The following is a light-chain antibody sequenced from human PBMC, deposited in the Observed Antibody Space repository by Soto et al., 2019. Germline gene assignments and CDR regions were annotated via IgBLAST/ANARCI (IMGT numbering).Light chain of an antibody. Sequence: DIQMTQSPSTLSASIGDRVTITCRASQSISRWLAWYQQKPGKAPKLLIYEASSLETGVPSRCSGSRSGTEFTRTISSLQPDGFESYYWQQYSSFSTFGGGTKVEIK. J-gene: IGKJ4*01. V-gene: IGKV1-5*03. CDR1: QSISRW. CDR2: EAS. CDR3: QQYSSFST.